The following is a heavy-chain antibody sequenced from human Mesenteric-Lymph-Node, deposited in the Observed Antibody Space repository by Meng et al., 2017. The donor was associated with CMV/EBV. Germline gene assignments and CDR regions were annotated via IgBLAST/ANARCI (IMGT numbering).Heavy chain of an antibody. J-gene: IGHJ5*02. CDR2: INPDSGGT. V-gene: IGHV1-2*02. CDR3: ARSPFLRTWFDP. D-gene: IGHD2/OR15-2a*01. CDR1: GYTFISFY. Sequence: SCKASGYTFISFYIYWMRQAPGRGLEWMGVINPDSGGTNYAQKFQDRVTMTRDTSISTAYMELNRLKSDDTAVYYCARSPFLRTWFDPWGQGTLVTVSS.